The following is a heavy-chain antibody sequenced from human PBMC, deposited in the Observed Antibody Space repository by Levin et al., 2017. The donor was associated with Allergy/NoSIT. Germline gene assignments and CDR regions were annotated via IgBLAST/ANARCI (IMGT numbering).Heavy chain of an antibody. D-gene: IGHD3-10*01. CDR2: ISYDGSNK. CDR1: GFTFSSYG. Sequence: QPGGSLRLSCAASGFTFSSYGMHWVRQAPGKGLEWVAVISYDGSNKYYTDSVKGRFTISRDNSKNTLYLQMNSLRAEDTAVYYCAKGETYYYGSGTWDWFDPWGQGTLVTVSS. J-gene: IGHJ5*02. CDR3: AKGETYYYGSGTWDWFDP. V-gene: IGHV3-30*18.